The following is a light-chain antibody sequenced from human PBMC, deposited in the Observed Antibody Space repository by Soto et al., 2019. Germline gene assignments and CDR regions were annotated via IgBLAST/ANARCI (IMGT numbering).Light chain of an antibody. J-gene: IGLJ1*01. CDR2: EVS. Sequence: QSALTQPASVSGSPGQSITISCTGTSSDVGGYNYVSWYQQHPGKAPKFMIYEVSNRPSGVSNRFSGSKSGNTASLTISGLQADDEADYYCSSYTSSSTPEVFATGTKVTV. CDR3: SSYTSSSTPEV. V-gene: IGLV2-14*01. CDR1: SSDVGGYNY.